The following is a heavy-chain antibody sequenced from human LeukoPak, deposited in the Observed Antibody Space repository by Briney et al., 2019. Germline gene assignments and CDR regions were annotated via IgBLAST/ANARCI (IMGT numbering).Heavy chain of an antibody. D-gene: IGHD1-26*01. CDR2: ISSRSIHT. CDR3: ARVFGSGSYGWVNN. CDR1: GLTFSDSY. Sequence: PGGSLRLSCAASGLTFSDSYMSWIRQAPGKGLEWGSYISSRSIHTNYADSVRGRFTISRDNAKNSLYLQMNSLRVEDTAVYYCARVFGSGSYGWVNNWGQGTLVTVSS. V-gene: IGHV3-11*05. J-gene: IGHJ4*02.